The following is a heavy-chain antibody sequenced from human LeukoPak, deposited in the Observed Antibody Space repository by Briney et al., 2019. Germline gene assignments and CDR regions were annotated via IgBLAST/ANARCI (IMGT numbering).Heavy chain of an antibody. CDR1: GGSISNIRSY. V-gene: IGHV4-39*01. CDR3: ATSRQLWLLGYFDY. D-gene: IGHD5-18*01. J-gene: IGHJ4*02. CDR2: FYYSGST. Sequence: SETLSLTCTVSGGSISNIRSYWGWLRQPPGKGLEWIGSFYYSGSTYYNPSLKSRVTISVDTSKNQFSLKLGSVTAADTAVYYCATSRQLWLLGYFDYWGQGTLLTVSS.